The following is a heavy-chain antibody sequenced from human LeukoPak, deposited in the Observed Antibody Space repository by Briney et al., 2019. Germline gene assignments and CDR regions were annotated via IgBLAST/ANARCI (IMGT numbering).Heavy chain of an antibody. D-gene: IGHD3-22*01. CDR3: ARQGLGFAY. J-gene: IGHJ4*02. CDR1: GSTFTTND. Sequence: SRTASGSTFTTNDIHWVRPPTAQRLESHRWINPNSGNTGYAQKYKGRLTMTRNTSISTAYMELSSLRSDDTAVYYCARQGLGFAYWGPGTLATVSP. V-gene: IGHV1-8*02. CDR2: INPNSGNT.